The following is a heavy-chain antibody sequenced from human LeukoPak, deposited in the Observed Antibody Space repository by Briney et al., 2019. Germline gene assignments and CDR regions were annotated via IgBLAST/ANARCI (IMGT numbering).Heavy chain of an antibody. CDR3: ARPETQYSSGLDGFDI. V-gene: IGHV3-74*01. CDR2: INSDGSST. Sequence: GGSLRLSCAASGFTFSSYWMHWVCQPPGKGLVWVSHINSDGSSTSYADSVKGRFTISRDNAKNTLYLQMNSLRAEDTAVYYCARPETQYSSGLDGFDIWGQGTMVTVSS. D-gene: IGHD6-19*01. CDR1: GFTFSSYW. J-gene: IGHJ3*02.